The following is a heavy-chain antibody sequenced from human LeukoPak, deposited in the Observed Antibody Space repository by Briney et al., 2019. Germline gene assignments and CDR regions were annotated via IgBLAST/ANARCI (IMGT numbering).Heavy chain of an antibody. V-gene: IGHV4-61*08. Sequence: PSETLSLTCAVSGGSISSGGYSWSWIRQPPGKGLEWIGYIYYSGITNYNPSLKSRVTISVDTSKNQFSLKLSSVTAADTAVYYCARQITYYGWFDPWGQGTLVTVSS. D-gene: IGHD3-10*01. CDR1: GGSISSGGYS. J-gene: IGHJ5*02. CDR3: ARQITYYGWFDP. CDR2: IYYSGIT.